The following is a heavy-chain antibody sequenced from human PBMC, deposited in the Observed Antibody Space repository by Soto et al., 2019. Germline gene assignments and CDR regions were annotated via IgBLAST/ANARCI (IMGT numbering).Heavy chain of an antibody. CDR1: GFTFSGYA. CDR3: GKSPGFYYYTMDD. Sequence: GGSLRLSCAASGFTFSGYAMTWVRQAPGKGLEWVSSITGSGTSTYYADSVKGRFIISRDNSKNTVSLQMNSLRADDTAVYYCGKSPGFYYYTMDDWGQGTTVTVSS. V-gene: IGHV3-23*01. J-gene: IGHJ6*02. CDR2: ITGSGTST.